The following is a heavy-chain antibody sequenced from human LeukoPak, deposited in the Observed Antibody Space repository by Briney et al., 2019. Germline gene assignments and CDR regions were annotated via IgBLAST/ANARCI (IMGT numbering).Heavy chain of an antibody. CDR1: GGSFSGYY. Sequence: KPSETLSLTCAVYGGSFSGYYWSWIRQPPGKGLEWNGEINHSGSTNYNPSLKSRVTISVDTSKNQFSLKLSSVTAADTAVYYCARGPYRGGSYYHYWGQGTLVTVSS. V-gene: IGHV4-34*01. D-gene: IGHD1-26*01. CDR2: INHSGST. J-gene: IGHJ4*02. CDR3: ARGPYRGGSYYHY.